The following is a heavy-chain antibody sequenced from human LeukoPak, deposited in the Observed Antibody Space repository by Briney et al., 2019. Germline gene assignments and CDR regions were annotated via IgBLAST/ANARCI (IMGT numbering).Heavy chain of an antibody. D-gene: IGHD3-22*01. V-gene: IGHV1-18*01. Sequence: GASVKVSCKASGYTFTSYGISWVRQAPGQGLEWMGWISAYNGNTNYALKLQGRVTMTTDTSTSTAYMELRSLRSDDTAVYYCARDALPGAYDSSGYSSPGAWFDPWGQGTLVTVSS. J-gene: IGHJ5*02. CDR1: GYTFTSYG. CDR2: ISAYNGNT. CDR3: ARDALPGAYDSSGYSSPGAWFDP.